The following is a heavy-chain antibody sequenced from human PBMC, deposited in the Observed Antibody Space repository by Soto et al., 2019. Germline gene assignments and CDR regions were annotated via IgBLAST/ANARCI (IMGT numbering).Heavy chain of an antibody. CDR2: ISTYDGNT. D-gene: IGHD6-6*01. CDR3: ARKSSSSSWFDP. J-gene: IGHJ5*02. CDR1: GYTFFTSG. Sequence: QVQLVQSGAEVKKPGASVKVSCKASGYTFFTSGITWVRQAPGQGLEWMGWISTYDGNTDYAQKLQGRVTMTTDTSTRTADMELRSLRSDDTAVYYCARKSSSSSWFDPWGQGTLVTVSS. V-gene: IGHV1-18*01.